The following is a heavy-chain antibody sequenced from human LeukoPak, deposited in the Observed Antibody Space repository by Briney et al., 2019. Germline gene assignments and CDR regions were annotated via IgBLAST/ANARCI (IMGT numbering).Heavy chain of an antibody. V-gene: IGHV3-23*01. CDR3: AKPPRGSGADY. CDR2: ISGSGGST. Sequence: GGSLRLSCAASGFTFSSYAMNWVRQAPGKGLEWVSSISGSGGSTYYADSVKGRFTISRDNSKNTLYLHMNSLRAEDTAIYYCAKPPRGSGADYWGQGTLVTVSS. CDR1: GFTFSSYA. D-gene: IGHD3-10*01. J-gene: IGHJ4*02.